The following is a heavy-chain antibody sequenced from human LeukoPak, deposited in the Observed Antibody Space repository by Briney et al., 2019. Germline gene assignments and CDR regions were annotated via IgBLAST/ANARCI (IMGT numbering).Heavy chain of an antibody. D-gene: IGHD4-17*01. CDR2: ISSDGDNT. J-gene: IGHJ4*02. CDR1: GFIFSNYG. V-gene: IGHV3-64D*06. CDR3: VRVNDYGDRNLYYFGY. Sequence: PGGPLRLSCSASGFIFSNYGMYWVCQAPGKGLEFVSAISSDGDNTFYADSVKGRFTISRDNSKNTLYLQTSSLRGEDTAVYYCVRVNDYGDRNLYYFGYWGQGTLVTVSS.